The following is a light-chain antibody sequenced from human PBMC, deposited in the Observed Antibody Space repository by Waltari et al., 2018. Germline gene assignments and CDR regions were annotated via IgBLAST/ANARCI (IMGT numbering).Light chain of an antibody. CDR1: SSDVGGYNY. CDR3: SSYTSSSTLVV. Sequence: QSALTQPAPVSGSPGQSITISCTGTSSDVGGYNYVSWYQQHPGKAPKLMIYEVSNRPSGVSNRFSGSKSGNTASLTISGLQAEDEADYCCSSYTSSSTLVVFGGGTKLTVL. CDR2: EVS. J-gene: IGLJ2*01. V-gene: IGLV2-14*01.